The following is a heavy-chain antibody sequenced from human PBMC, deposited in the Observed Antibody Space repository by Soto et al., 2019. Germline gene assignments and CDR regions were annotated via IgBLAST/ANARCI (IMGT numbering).Heavy chain of an antibody. CDR2: IKSKTSGETT. CDR3: VVDVPSSGVGELDY. D-gene: IGHD3-3*01. V-gene: IGHV3-15*01. J-gene: IGHJ4*02. Sequence: GGSLRLSCAASGFTFNPAWLTWVRQAPGKGLEWVARIKSKTSGETTDYAAPVKGRFTISRDDSQATVYLQMNSLSTEDTAIYYCVVDVPSSGVGELDYWGQGTLVTVSS. CDR1: GFTFNPAW.